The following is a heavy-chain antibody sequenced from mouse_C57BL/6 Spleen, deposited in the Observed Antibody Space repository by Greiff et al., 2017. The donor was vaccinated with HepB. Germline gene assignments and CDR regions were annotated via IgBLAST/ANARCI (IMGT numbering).Heavy chain of an antibody. D-gene: IGHD2-4*01. CDR1: GYTFTSYW. CDR3: ARDDYDVGAWLSY. Sequence: VQLQQSGAELAKPGASVKLSCKASGYTFTSYWMHWVKQRPGQGLEWIGYINPSSGYTKYNQKFKDKATLTADKSSSTAYMQLSSLTYEDSAVYYCARDDYDVGAWLSYWGQGTLVTVSA. V-gene: IGHV1-7*01. J-gene: IGHJ3*01. CDR2: INPSSGYT.